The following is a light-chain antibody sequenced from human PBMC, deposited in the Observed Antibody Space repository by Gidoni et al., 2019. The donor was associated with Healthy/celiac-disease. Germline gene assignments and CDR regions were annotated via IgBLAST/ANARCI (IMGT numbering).Light chain of an antibody. CDR3: QQYNNWPLG. CDR2: GAS. V-gene: IGKV3-15*01. J-gene: IGKJ3*01. CDR1: QSVRSN. Sequence: EIVMTQSPATLSVSPGERATLACRASQSVRSNLAWNQQKPGQAPRLLIYGASTRATGIPARFSGSGSGTEFTLTISSLQSEDFAVYYCQQYNNWPLGFGPGTKVDIK.